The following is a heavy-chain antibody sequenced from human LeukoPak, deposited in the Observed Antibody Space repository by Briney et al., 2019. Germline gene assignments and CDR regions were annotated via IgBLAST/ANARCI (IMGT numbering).Heavy chain of an antibody. CDR3: ATYRPAYCGGDCYRFDY. J-gene: IGHJ4*02. Sequence: ASVKVSCKVSGYTLTELSMHWVRQAPGKGLEWMGRFDPEDGETIYAQKFQGRVTMTEDTSTDTAYMELSSLRSEDTAVYYCATYRPAYCGGDCYRFDYWGQGTLVTVSS. D-gene: IGHD2-21*02. V-gene: IGHV1-24*01. CDR2: FDPEDGET. CDR1: GYTLTELS.